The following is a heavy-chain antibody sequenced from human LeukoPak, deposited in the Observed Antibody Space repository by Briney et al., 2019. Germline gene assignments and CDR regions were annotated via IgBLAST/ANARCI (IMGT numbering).Heavy chain of an antibody. CDR3: AGGMRQKAPYYYYYYMDV. J-gene: IGHJ6*03. V-gene: IGHV4-39*07. D-gene: IGHD3-16*01. CDR1: GGSISSSSYY. CDR2: IYYSGST. Sequence: SETLSLTCTVSGGSISSSSYYWGWIRQPPGKGLEWIGSIYYSGSTYYNPSLKSRVTISVDTSKNQFSLKLSSVTAADTAVYYCAGGMRQKAPYYYYYYMDVWGKGTTVTVSS.